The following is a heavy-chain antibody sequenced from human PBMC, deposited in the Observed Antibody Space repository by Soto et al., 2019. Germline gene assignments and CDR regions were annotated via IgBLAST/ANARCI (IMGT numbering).Heavy chain of an antibody. V-gene: IGHV4-31*03. D-gene: IGHD2-21*02. Sequence: QVQLQESGPGLVKPSQTLSLTCTVSGGSISSGGYYWSWIRQHPGKGLEWIGYIYYSGSTYYNRSLKSRVTISVDTSKNQFSLKLSSVTAADTAVYYCARETLCGGDCYSFDYWGQGTQVTVSS. CDR2: IYYSGST. CDR3: ARETLCGGDCYSFDY. J-gene: IGHJ4*02. CDR1: GGSISSGGYY.